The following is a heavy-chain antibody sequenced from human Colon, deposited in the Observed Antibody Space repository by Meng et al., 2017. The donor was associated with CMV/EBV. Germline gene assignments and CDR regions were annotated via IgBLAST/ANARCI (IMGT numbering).Heavy chain of an antibody. CDR2: IYPQDGGT. CDR1: GYTFTANH. D-gene: IGHD6-13*01. Sequence: GQRVQAGTEGKKPGASVKVYCKTSGYTFTANHLHWVRQAPGQGLEWMGWIYPQDGGTYFAQKFQDRVTLTRDTSITTAYMELSGLTSDDTAIYYCVRESWYFDFWGEGTLLTVSS. CDR3: VRESWYFDF. J-gene: IGHJ4*02. V-gene: IGHV1-2*02.